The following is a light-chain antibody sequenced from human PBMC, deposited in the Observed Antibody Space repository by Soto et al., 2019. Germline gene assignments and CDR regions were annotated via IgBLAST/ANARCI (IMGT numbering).Light chain of an antibody. CDR2: DVS. V-gene: IGLV2-14*01. Sequence: QSALTQPASVSGSPGQSITISCTGTSSDVGGYNYVSWYQQHPGKAPKLMIYDVSNRPSGVSNRFSGSKSGNTASLAISGLRSEDEADYYCAAWDDTLKGLVFGGGTKLTVL. CDR1: SSDVGGYNY. CDR3: AAWDDTLKGLV. J-gene: IGLJ2*01.